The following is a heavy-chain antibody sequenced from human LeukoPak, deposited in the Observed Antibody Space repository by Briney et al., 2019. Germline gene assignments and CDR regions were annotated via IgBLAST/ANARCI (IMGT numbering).Heavy chain of an antibody. J-gene: IGHJ4*02. CDR3: ARFWYSSGWSYFDY. CDR1: GGSISSGSYY. Sequence: SETLSLTCTVSGGSISSGSYYWSWIRQPAGKGLEWIGRIYTSGSTNYNPSLKSRVTISVDTSKNQFSLKLSSVTAADTAVYYCARFWYSSGWSYFDYWGQGTLVTVSS. CDR2: IYTSGST. D-gene: IGHD6-19*01. V-gene: IGHV4-61*02.